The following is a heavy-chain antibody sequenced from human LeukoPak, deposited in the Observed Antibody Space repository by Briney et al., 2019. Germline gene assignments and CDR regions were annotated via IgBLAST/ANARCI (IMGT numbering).Heavy chain of an antibody. CDR1: GYSFTSYW. J-gene: IGHJ5*02. CDR2: IYPGDSDT. V-gene: IGHV5-51*01. Sequence: GESLKISCKGSGYSFTSYWIGWVRQMPRKGLEWMGIIYPGDSDTRYSPSFQGQVTISADKSISTAYLQWSSLKASDTAMYYCARRGGLYGSGSYRFDPWGQGTLVTVSS. D-gene: IGHD3-10*01. CDR3: ARRGGLYGSGSYRFDP.